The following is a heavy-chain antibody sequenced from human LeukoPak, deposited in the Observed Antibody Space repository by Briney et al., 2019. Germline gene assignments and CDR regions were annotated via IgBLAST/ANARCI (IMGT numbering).Heavy chain of an antibody. CDR2: ISGSGGST. J-gene: IGHJ4*02. D-gene: IGHD2-15*01. CDR1: GGTFSSYA. Sequence: SCKASGGTFSSYAMSWVRQAPGKGLEWVSAISGSGGSTYYADSVKGRFTISRGNSRDTLYLQMDSLRAEDTAVYYCAKVPRYCSGGSCYGGRFDYWGQGTLVTVSS. V-gene: IGHV3-23*01. CDR3: AKVPRYCSGGSCYGGRFDY.